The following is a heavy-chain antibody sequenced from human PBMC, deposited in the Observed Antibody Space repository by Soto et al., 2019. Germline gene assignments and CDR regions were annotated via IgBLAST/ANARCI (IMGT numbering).Heavy chain of an antibody. CDR1: GFTFSSYG. CDR2: ISYDGSNK. D-gene: IGHD6-13*01. Sequence: LRLSCAASGFTFSSYGMHWVRQAPGKGLEWVAVISYDGSNKYYADSVKGRFTISRDNSKNTLYLQMNSLRAEDTAVYYCAKDPQELAYYFDYWGQGTLVTVSS. CDR3: AKDPQELAYYFDY. J-gene: IGHJ4*02. V-gene: IGHV3-30*18.